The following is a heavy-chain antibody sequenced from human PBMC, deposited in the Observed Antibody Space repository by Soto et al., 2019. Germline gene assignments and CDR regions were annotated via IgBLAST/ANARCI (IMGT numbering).Heavy chain of an antibody. D-gene: IGHD3-3*01. J-gene: IGHJ6*02. CDR1: GDSVAHNSAA. V-gene: IGHV6-1*01. CDR3: TTGATSGRYVYYYYGIDV. CDR2: TYYRSKWYK. Sequence: SRTLSLTCAISGDSVAHNSAAWDWIRQSQSKGLEWLGRTYYRSKWYKDYAQPVKSRITIPPDTSKNQVSLQLKSVTPEDTAVYYCTTGATSGRYVYYYYGIDVWGQGTTVTVSS.